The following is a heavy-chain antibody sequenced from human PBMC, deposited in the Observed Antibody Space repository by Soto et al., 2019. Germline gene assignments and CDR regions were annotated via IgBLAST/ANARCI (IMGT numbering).Heavy chain of an antibody. Sequence: QVQLQESGPGLVKPSETLSLTCTVSGGSMDGYYWTWIRQSADKGLGWIGRMFISGSHKYNPALQSRVSMSVAPSKNRFSLTLTSVTAADTAVYFCARESQGLVPPNWFDPWGQGTLVTVSS. CDR1: GGSMDGYY. CDR3: ARESQGLVPPNWFDP. J-gene: IGHJ5*02. D-gene: IGHD2-2*01. V-gene: IGHV4-4*07. CDR2: MFISGSH.